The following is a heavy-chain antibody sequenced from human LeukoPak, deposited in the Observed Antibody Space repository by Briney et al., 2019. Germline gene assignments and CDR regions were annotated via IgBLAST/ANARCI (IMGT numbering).Heavy chain of an antibody. CDR1: GYTFTGYY. Sequence: LWASVKVSCKASGYTFTGYYMHWVRQAPGQGLEWMGWINPNSGGTNYAQKFQGRVTMTRDTSISTAYMELSRLRSDDTAVYYCARSIAAAGLPLDYWGQGTLVTVSS. J-gene: IGHJ4*02. V-gene: IGHV1-2*02. CDR3: ARSIAAAGLPLDY. CDR2: INPNSGGT. D-gene: IGHD6-13*01.